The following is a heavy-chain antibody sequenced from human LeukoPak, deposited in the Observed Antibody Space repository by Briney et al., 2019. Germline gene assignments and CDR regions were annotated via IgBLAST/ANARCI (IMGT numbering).Heavy chain of an antibody. V-gene: IGHV3-11*01. CDR3: ARARYTYGNNWFDP. Sequence: GGSLRLSCAASGFTFSDYYMSWVRQAPGKGLEWVSHISGSDNATYYADSVKGRFTISRDNAKNSLCVQMNRLRVEDTAVYYCARARYTYGNNWFDPWGQGTLVTVSS. CDR1: GFTFSDYY. CDR2: ISGSDNAT. J-gene: IGHJ5*02. D-gene: IGHD5-18*01.